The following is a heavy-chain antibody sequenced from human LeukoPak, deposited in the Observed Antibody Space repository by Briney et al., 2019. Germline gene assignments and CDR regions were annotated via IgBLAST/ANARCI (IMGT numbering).Heavy chain of an antibody. Sequence: SETLSLTCTVSGGSISSSSYYWGWIRQPPGKGLEWIGSIYYSGSTYYNPSLKSRVTISVDTSKNQFSLKLSSVTAADTAVYYCARRGQGKIDYWGQGTLVTVSS. J-gene: IGHJ4*02. V-gene: IGHV4-39*07. CDR2: IYYSGST. CDR1: GGSISSSSYY. CDR3: ARRGQGKIDY. D-gene: IGHD3-10*01.